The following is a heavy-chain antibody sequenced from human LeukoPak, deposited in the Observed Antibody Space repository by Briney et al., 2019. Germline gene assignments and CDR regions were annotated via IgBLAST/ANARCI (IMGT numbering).Heavy chain of an antibody. Sequence: PETLSLTCTVSGGSISSYYWSWIRQPPGKGLEWIGYIYYSGSTNYNPSLKSRVTISVDTSKNQFSLKLSSVTAADTAVYYCARGFYSGSQYYFDYWGQGTLVTVSS. CDR2: IYYSGST. CDR3: ARGFYSGSQYYFDY. V-gene: IGHV4-59*01. D-gene: IGHD1-26*01. CDR1: GGSISSYY. J-gene: IGHJ4*02.